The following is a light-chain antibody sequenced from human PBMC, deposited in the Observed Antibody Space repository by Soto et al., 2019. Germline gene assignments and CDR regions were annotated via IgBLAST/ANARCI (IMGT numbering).Light chain of an antibody. CDR2: GVS. J-gene: IGKJ4*01. CDR1: QRVRSTY. V-gene: IGKV3-15*01. CDR3: QQYGDWPLT. Sequence: EIVMTQSPVTLSVSPGERATLSCRASQRVRSTYLAWYQQKPGQAPRLLIFGVSNRAAGIPARFSGSGSGTEFTLTISSLQSEDFAVYYCQQYGDWPLTFGGGTKVEIK.